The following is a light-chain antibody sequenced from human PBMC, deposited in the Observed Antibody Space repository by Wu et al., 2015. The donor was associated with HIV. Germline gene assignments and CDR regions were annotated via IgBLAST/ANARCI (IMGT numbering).Light chain of an antibody. CDR2: GAS. CDR1: QTISSNY. Sequence: EIVLTQSPGTLSLSPGEGGTLSCRASQTISSNYLAWYQHTPGQTPRLLTHGASTRATGIPDRFSGSGSGTDFTLTISRLEPEDFAVYFCHQYGSSPGTFGQGTRVDIK. CDR3: HQYGSSPGT. J-gene: IGKJ1*01. V-gene: IGKV3-20*01.